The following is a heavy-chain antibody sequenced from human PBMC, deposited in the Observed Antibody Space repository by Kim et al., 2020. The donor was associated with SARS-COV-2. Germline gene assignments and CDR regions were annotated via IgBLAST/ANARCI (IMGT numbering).Heavy chain of an antibody. CDR3: AKDLWFGELLAYDY. V-gene: IGHV3-23*01. CDR1: GFTFSSYA. J-gene: IGHJ4*02. Sequence: GGSLRLSCAASGFTFSSYAMSWVRQAPGKGLEWVSAISGSGGSTYYADSVKGRFTISRDNSKNTLYLQMNSLRAEDTAVYYCAKDLWFGELLAYDYWGQGTLVTVSS. D-gene: IGHD3-10*01. CDR2: ISGSGGST.